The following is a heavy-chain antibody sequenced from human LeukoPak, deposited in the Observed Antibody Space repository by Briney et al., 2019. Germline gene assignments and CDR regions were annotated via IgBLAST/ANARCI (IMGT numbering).Heavy chain of an antibody. CDR2: ISWSSGSI. J-gene: IGHJ3*02. CDR3: AKVGPVFGAFEI. Sequence: GGSLRLSCAASGFTFNSYAMRWVRQAPGKGLEWVSGISWSSGSIGYADSVKGRFTISRDNAKNPLYLQMNSLRAEDTALYYCAKVGPVFGAFEIWGQGTMVTVSS. D-gene: IGHD3-16*01. CDR1: GFTFNSYA. V-gene: IGHV3-9*01.